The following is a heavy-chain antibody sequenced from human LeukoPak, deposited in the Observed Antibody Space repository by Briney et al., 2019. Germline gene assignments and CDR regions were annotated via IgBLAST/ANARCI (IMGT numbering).Heavy chain of an antibody. CDR1: GGTFSSYT. J-gene: IGHJ4*02. D-gene: IGHD3-10*01. V-gene: IGHV1-69*04. Sequence: ASVKVSCKASGGTFSSYTISWVRQAPGQGLEWMGRIIPILGIANYAQKFQGRVTITADKSTSTAYMELNSLRSEDTAVYYCARDYCGSGSFDYWGQGTLVTVSS. CDR3: ARDYCGSGSFDY. CDR2: IIPILGIA.